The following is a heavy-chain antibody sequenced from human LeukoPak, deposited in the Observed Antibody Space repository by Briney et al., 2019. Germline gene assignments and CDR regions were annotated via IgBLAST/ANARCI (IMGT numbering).Heavy chain of an antibody. CDR2: INSDGSSR. J-gene: IGHJ6*03. CDR3: AREPAIAARLYYYYYYMDV. CDR1: GFTFSSYW. V-gene: IGHV3-74*01. D-gene: IGHD6-6*01. Sequence: GGSLRLSCAASGFTFSSYWMHWVRQAPGKGLVWVSRINSDGSSRSYADSVKGRFTISRDNAKNTLYLQMNSLRAEDTAVYYCAREPAIAARLYYYYYYMDVWGKGTTVTVSS.